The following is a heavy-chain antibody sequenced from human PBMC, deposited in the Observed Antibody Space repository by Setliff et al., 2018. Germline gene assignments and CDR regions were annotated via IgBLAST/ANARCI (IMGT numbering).Heavy chain of an antibody. V-gene: IGHV1-8*02. D-gene: IGHD5-18*01. Sequence: ASVKVSCKASGYTFTSYDINWVRQATGQGLEWMGWMNPNSGNTGYAQKFQGRVTMTRNTSISTAYMELSSLRSEDTAVYYCARGDTAMVVRAFDIWGQGTMVTVS. CDR3: ARGDTAMVVRAFDI. J-gene: IGHJ3*02. CDR1: GYTFTSYD. CDR2: MNPNSGNT.